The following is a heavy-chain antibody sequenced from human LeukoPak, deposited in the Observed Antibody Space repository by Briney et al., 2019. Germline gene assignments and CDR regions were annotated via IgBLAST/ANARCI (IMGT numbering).Heavy chain of an antibody. CDR2: ISGSGDNT. CDR3: AKDFVVVPGNVNYFDY. Sequence: PGGSLRLSCAASGFTFSNYAMSWVRQAPGKGLEWGSAISGSGDNTYYADSVKGRFTVSRDNSKNTLYVQMKSLRAEDTAVYYSAKDFVVVPGNVNYFDYWGQGTLVTVSS. CDR1: GFTFSNYA. V-gene: IGHV3-23*01. D-gene: IGHD2-21*02. J-gene: IGHJ4*02.